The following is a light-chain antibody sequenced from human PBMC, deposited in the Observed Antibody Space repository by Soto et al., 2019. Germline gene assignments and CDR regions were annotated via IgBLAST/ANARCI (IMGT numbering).Light chain of an antibody. CDR1: QSISGW. CDR2: DAS. J-gene: IGKJ1*01. CDR3: QQYNRWPRT. Sequence: DIQMTQSPSALSASVGDRVTITCRASQSISGWLAWFQQKPGKAPKLLIYDASSLESGVPSRFSGSGSGTEFTLSISSVQSEEFAVFYCQQYNRWPRTFGQGTKVDIK. V-gene: IGKV1-5*01.